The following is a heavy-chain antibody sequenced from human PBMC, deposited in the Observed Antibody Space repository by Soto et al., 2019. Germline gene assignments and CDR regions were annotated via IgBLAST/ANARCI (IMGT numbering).Heavy chain of an antibody. V-gene: IGHV3-23*01. Sequence: EVQLLESGGDLVQPGGSLRLSCAASGFTFGNYGMNWVRQAPGKGLEWVSVINGAGGGTDYAVSVRGRFTVSRDNSKNTLYLHMNSLGVEDSARYYCAIRRSTSRYYHMDVWGKGTTVTVSS. CDR3: AIRRSTSRYYHMDV. D-gene: IGHD2-2*01. CDR1: GFTFGNYG. CDR2: INGAGGGT. J-gene: IGHJ6*03.